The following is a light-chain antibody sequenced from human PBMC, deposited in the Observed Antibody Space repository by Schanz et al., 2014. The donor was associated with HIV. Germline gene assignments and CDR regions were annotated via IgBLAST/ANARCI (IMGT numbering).Light chain of an antibody. J-gene: IGKJ3*01. Sequence: EIVLTQSPGTLSLSPGERATLSCRARQSVSGDYFAWYQQKPGQAPRLLIYGASSRAAGIPDRFSGSGSGTDFTLSISRLEPEDFAVYYCQQYGSSFGHGTKVEIK. V-gene: IGKV3-20*01. CDR3: QQYGSS. CDR1: QSVSGDY. CDR2: GAS.